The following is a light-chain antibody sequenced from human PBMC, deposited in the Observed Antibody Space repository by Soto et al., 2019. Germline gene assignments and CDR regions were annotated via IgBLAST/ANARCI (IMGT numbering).Light chain of an antibody. CDR3: CSYKSSDTVV. Sequence: QSVLIQPPSVSGSPGQSVTISCTGTSSDVGSYDYVSWYQQHPGTVPKPMIYTVNTQPSGVPDRFSGSKSGNTASMTISGLQAEDEADYSCCSYKSSDTVVFGPGTKVTVL. V-gene: IGLV2-11*01. J-gene: IGLJ1*01. CDR2: TVN. CDR1: SSDVGSYDY.